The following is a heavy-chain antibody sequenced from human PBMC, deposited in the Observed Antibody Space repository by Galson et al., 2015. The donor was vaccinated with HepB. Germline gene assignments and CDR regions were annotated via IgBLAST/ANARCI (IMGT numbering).Heavy chain of an antibody. J-gene: IGHJ4*02. D-gene: IGHD6-19*01. Sequence: SLRLSCAASGLTFSSYTMNWVRQTPGKGLQWVSYISSNGATIHYADSVKGRFTISRDNSKNTLFLQKTGLTADDTAIYYCARVHPEYTSGWYRQALYYFDSWGQGTLVAVSS. CDR1: GLTFSSYT. CDR2: ISSNGATI. V-gene: IGHV3-48*01. CDR3: ARVHPEYTSGWYRQALYYFDS.